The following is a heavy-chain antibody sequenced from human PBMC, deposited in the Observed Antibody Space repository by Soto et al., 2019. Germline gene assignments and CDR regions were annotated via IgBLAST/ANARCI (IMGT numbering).Heavy chain of an antibody. Sequence: PGESLKISCKGSGYSFTSYWISWVRQMPGKGLEWMGRIDPSDSYTNYSPSFQGHVTISADKSISTAYLQWSSLKASDTVMYYCARPSSSLTTVHYYGMXVWGQGTTVXV. CDR2: IDPSDSYT. D-gene: IGHD6-6*01. CDR3: ARPSSSLTTVHYYGMXV. CDR1: GYSFTSYW. J-gene: IGHJ6*02. V-gene: IGHV5-10-1*01.